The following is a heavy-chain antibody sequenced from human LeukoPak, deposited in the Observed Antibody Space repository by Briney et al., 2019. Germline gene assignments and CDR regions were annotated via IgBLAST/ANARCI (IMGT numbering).Heavy chain of an antibody. CDR3: AGITDYGSGSYYNDY. V-gene: IGHV4-59*12. D-gene: IGHD3-10*01. CDR2: IYYSGST. CDR1: GGSISSYY. Sequence: SETLFLTCTVSGGSISSYYWSWIRQPPGKGLEWIGYIYYSGSTNYYPSLKSRDTISVDTSKNQFSLKLSSVTAADTAVYYCAGITDYGSGSYYNDYWGQGTLVTVSS. J-gene: IGHJ4*02.